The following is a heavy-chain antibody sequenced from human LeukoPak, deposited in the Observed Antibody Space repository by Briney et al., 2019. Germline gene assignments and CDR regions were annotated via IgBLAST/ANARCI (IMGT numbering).Heavy chain of an antibody. CDR3: ARLKIDGTHFDY. Sequence: GRSLRLSCAASGFTFSSYGMHWVRQAPGKGLEWVAVISYDGSNKYYADSVKGRFTISGDSSKNTLYLQMNSLRAEDTAVYYCARLKIDGTHFDYWGQGTLVTVSS. CDR2: ISYDGSNK. J-gene: IGHJ4*02. V-gene: IGHV3-30*03. CDR1: GFTFSSYG. D-gene: IGHD3-9*01.